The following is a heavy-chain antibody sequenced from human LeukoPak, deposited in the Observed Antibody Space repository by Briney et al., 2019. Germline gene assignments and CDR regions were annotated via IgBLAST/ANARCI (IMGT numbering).Heavy chain of an antibody. Sequence: PGGSLRLSCAVSGITLSSYGMSWLRRAPGKGLEWVAGISGSGGSTNYADSVKGRFTISRDSPKNILFLQMNSLRAEDTAVYFCAKRRVVIRVILVGFHEEAYYFDSWGQGALVTVSS. CDR3: AKRRVVIRVILVGFHEEAYYFDS. V-gene: IGHV3-23*01. D-gene: IGHD3-10*01. J-gene: IGHJ4*02. CDR2: ISGSGGST. CDR1: GITLSSYG.